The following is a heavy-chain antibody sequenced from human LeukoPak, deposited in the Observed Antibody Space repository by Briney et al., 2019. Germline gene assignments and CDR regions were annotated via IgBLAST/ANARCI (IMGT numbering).Heavy chain of an antibody. Sequence: SVKVSCKASGGTFSSYAISWVRQAPGQGLEWMGGIIPIFGTANYAQKFQGRVTITTDESTSTAYVELSSLRSEDTAVYYCARCSDFWSGSAWFDPWGQGTLVTVSS. V-gene: IGHV1-69*05. CDR2: IIPIFGTA. CDR1: GGTFSSYA. D-gene: IGHD3-3*01. CDR3: ARCSDFWSGSAWFDP. J-gene: IGHJ5*02.